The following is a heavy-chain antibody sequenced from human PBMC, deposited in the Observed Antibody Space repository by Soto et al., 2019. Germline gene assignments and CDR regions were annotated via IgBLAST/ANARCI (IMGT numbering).Heavy chain of an antibody. Sequence: PGGSLRLSCAASGFTFSSYAMSWVRQAPGKGLEWVSAISGSGGSTYYADSVKGRFTISRDNSKNTLYLQMNSLRAEDTAVYYCAKDLLPYSSSSLDAFDIWGQGTMVTVSS. V-gene: IGHV3-23*01. CDR1: GFTFSSYA. CDR3: AKDLLPYSSSSLDAFDI. J-gene: IGHJ3*02. D-gene: IGHD6-6*01. CDR2: ISGSGGST.